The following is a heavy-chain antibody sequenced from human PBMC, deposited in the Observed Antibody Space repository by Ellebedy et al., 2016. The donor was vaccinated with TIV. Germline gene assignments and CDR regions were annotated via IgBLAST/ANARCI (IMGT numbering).Heavy chain of an antibody. CDR1: GFPFINHA. CDR3: ATGPYSYGWGY. Sequence: PGGSLRLSCAASGFPFINHALSWVRQAPGKGLVWVSRISPDGRGTSYADSVKGRFTISRDNAKNTMYLQMNSLRAEETAVYYCATGPYSYGWGYWGQGTLVTVSS. D-gene: IGHD5-18*01. J-gene: IGHJ4*02. V-gene: IGHV3-74*01. CDR2: ISPDGRGT.